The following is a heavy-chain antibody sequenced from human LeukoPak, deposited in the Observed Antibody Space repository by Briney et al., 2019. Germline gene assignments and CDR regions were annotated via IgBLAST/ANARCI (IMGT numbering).Heavy chain of an antibody. Sequence: GGSLRLSCAASGFTVSSNYMSWVRQAPGKGLEWVSVIYSGGDTYYADSLKGRFTISRDNSKNTLYLQMNSLRAEDTAVYYCARDLFRVVWGQGTRVTVSS. CDR1: GFTVSSNY. CDR2: IYSGGDT. CDR3: ARDLFRVV. D-gene: IGHD2-21*01. V-gene: IGHV3-66*01. J-gene: IGHJ4*02.